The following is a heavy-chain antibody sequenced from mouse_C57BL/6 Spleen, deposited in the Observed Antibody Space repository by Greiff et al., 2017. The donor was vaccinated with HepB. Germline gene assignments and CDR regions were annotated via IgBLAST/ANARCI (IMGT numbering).Heavy chain of an antibody. D-gene: IGHD2-2*01. V-gene: IGHV1-81*01. CDR1: GYTFTSYG. Sequence: VKLQESGAELARPGASVKLSCKASGYTFTSYGISWVKQRTGQGLEWIGEIYPRSGNTYYNEKFKGKATLTADKSSSTAYMELRSLTSEDSAVYFCARGGYDDAFAYWGQGTLVTVSA. J-gene: IGHJ3*01. CDR3: ARGGYDDAFAY. CDR2: IYPRSGNT.